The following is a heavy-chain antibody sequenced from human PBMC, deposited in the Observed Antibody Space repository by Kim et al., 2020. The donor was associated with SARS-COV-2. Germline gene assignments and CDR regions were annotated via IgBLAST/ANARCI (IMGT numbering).Heavy chain of an antibody. CDR1: GFTFSSCA. J-gene: IGHJ6*02. D-gene: IGHD3-10*01. CDR3: ARDPWSRLRGVTYSYYGMGV. V-gene: IGHV3-30*04. CDR2: ISYDGSNK. Sequence: GGSLRLSCAASGFTFSSCAMHWVRQAPGKGLEWVAVISYDGSNKNYEDSVKGRFTISRDNSKNTLYLQMNSLSAEDTGLYDCARDPWSRLRGVTYSYYGMGVWGQGSTVTVSS.